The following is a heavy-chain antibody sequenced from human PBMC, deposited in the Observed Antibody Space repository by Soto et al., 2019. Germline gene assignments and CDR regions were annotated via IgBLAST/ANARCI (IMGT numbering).Heavy chain of an antibody. Sequence: SETLSLTCTVSGGSISGDYWSWIRQPPGKGLEWIGYIYYSGSTNYNPSLKSRVTISIDTSKNQFSLRLSSVTAADTAFYYCARMEYHEREGYFDYPGQRTLVTVSS. J-gene: IGHJ4*02. CDR3: ARMEYHEREGYFDY. CDR2: IYYSGST. CDR1: GGSISGDY. D-gene: IGHD1-1*01. V-gene: IGHV4-59*01.